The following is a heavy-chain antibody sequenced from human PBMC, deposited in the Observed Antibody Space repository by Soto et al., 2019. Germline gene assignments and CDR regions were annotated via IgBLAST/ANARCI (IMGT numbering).Heavy chain of an antibody. CDR1: GYTFTSYG. J-gene: IGHJ6*02. CDR2: ISAYNGNT. CDR3: PIGPGYYGVGSYFADYCYYGMDV. V-gene: IGHV1-18*01. Sequence: QVQLVQSGAEVKKPGASVKVSCKASGYTFTSYGISWVRQAPGQGLEWMGWISAYNGNTNYAQKLQGRVTMTTDTSTSTAYMELRSLRSDDTAVYYCPIGPGYYGVGSYFADYCYYGMDVWGPGTTVTASS. D-gene: IGHD3-10*01.